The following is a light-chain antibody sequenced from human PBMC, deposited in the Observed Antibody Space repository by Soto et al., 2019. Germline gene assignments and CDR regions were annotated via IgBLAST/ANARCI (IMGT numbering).Light chain of an antibody. CDR2: AVS. CDR1: SSDIGSYDH. CDR3: ISYTDRQSYL. V-gene: IGLV2-14*03. Sequence: QPALTEASAVFGAPGQSMTLSWSITSSDIGSYDHVAWYQQFPGKSPKLIIYAVSDRPSGVSDRFSGSKSGISASLTISGLQTEDEADYYCISYTDRQSYLFGTGTKVTVL. J-gene: IGLJ1*01.